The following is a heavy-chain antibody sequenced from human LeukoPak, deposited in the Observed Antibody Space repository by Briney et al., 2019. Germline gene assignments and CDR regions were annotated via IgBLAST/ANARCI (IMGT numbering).Heavy chain of an antibody. CDR1: GYSIGSGYY. D-gene: IGHD6-13*01. CDR2: IYYSGST. V-gene: IGHV4-61*01. Sequence: SETLSLICTVSGYSIGSGYYWGWIRQPPGKGLEWIGYIYYSGSTNYNPSLKSRVTISVDTSKNQFSLKLSSVTAADTAVYYCARGGSWFFPSYYMDVWGKGTTVTISS. J-gene: IGHJ6*03. CDR3: ARGGSWFFPSYYMDV.